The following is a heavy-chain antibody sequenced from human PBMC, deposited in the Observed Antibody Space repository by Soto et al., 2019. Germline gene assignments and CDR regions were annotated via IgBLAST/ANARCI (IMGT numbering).Heavy chain of an antibody. CDR1: GGSMTSSNW. J-gene: IGHJ4*02. Sequence: QVQLQESGPGLVKPSGTLSLTCTFSGGSMTSSNWWNWVRQAPGKGLEWIGEAHHSGHTNNNTSLKSRVTISVDQAKHPFSLELSSVSAADSVVYYCARSEATGLDYWGQGTLVTVSS. CDR2: AHHSGHT. D-gene: IGHD1-26*01. V-gene: IGHV4-4*02. CDR3: ARSEATGLDY.